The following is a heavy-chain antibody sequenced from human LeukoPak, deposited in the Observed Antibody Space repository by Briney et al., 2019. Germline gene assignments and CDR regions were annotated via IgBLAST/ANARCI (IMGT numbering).Heavy chain of an antibody. CDR2: ISYDGSNK. CDR3: ARDFGVSYYFDY. V-gene: IGHV3-30-3*01. CDR1: GFTFSSYA. Sequence: GGSLRLSCAASGFTFSSYAMQWVRQAPGKGLEWVAVISYDGSNKYYADSVKGRFTISRDNSKNTLYLQMNSLRAEDTAVYYCARDFGVSYYFDYWGQGTLVTVSS. D-gene: IGHD3-3*01. J-gene: IGHJ4*02.